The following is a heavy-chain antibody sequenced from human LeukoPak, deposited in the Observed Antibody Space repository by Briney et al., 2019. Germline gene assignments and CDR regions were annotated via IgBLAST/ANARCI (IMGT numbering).Heavy chain of an antibody. CDR2: ITHSGGT. CDR3: ARGRISNWGFEGTLFDA. D-gene: IGHD7-27*01. CDR1: GGSLNSYY. Sequence: SETLSLTCTVSGGSLNSYYWSWIRQPPGKGLEWIGFITHSGGTDFDSSLGGRVTISVDTSKNQFSLRLTSMSAADTAVYFCARGRISNWGFEGTLFDAWGQGVLVTVSS. V-gene: IGHV4-59*01. J-gene: IGHJ4*02.